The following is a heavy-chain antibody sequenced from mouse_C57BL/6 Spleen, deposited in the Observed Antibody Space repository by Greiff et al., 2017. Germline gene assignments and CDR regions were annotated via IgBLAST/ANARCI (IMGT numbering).Heavy chain of an antibody. V-gene: IGHV1-76*01. CDR2: IYPGSGNT. D-gene: IGHD1-1*01. CDR1: GYTFTDYY. Sequence: VHLVESGAELVRPGASVKLSCKASGYTFTDYYINWVKQRPGQGLEWIARIYPGSGNTYYNEKFKGKATLTAEKSSSTAYMQLSSLTSEDSAVYFCARDYGSRYYAMDYWGQGTSVTVSS. J-gene: IGHJ4*01. CDR3: ARDYGSRYYAMDY.